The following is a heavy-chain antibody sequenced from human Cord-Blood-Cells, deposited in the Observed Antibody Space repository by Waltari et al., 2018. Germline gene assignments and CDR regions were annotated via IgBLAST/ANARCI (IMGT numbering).Heavy chain of an antibody. CDR1: GFTFSSYA. CDR2: ISYDGANK. CDR3: AREKLGWNHDAFDI. J-gene: IGHJ3*02. D-gene: IGHD1-1*01. Sequence: QVQLVESGGGVVQPGRSLRLSCAASGFTFSSYAMHWVRQAPGKGLEWVAVISYDGANKYYPNSVKGRFTISRDNAKNTLYLQMNSLRAEDTAVYYCAREKLGWNHDAFDIWGQGTMVTVSS. V-gene: IGHV3-30-3*01.